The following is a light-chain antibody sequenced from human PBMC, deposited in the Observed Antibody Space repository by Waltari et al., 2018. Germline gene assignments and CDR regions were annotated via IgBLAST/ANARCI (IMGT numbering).Light chain of an antibody. Sequence: EIVLTQSPATLSLSPGERATLSCRASQSVRSYVAWYQQKPGQAPRLLIYDASNTAPGVPARFSGTGSGTDFTLTISSLEPEDFAVYYCQQRSNWPLTFGGGTKVEIK. CDR1: QSVRSY. CDR2: DAS. V-gene: IGKV3-11*01. CDR3: QQRSNWPLT. J-gene: IGKJ4*01.